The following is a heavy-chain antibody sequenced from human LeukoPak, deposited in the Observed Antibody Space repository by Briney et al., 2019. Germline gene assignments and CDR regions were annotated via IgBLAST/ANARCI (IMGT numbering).Heavy chain of an antibody. CDR2: IHPSDGDT. Sequence: ASVKVSCKASGYSFTSCLMHWVRQAPGQGFEGMGKIHPSDGDTNYAQRFQGRVTMTRDSSTATVYMEVSSLRSEDTAVYYCARDLHGGWTWDYWGQGTLLTVSS. CDR3: ARDLHGGWTWDY. J-gene: IGHJ4*02. V-gene: IGHV1-46*01. CDR1: GYSFTSCL. D-gene: IGHD6-19*01.